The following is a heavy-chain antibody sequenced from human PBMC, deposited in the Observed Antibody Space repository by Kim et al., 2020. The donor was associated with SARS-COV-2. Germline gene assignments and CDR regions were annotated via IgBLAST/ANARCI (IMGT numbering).Heavy chain of an antibody. Sequence: SVKVSCKASGGTFSSYAISWVRQAPGQGLEWMGGIIPIFGTANYAQKFQGRVTITADESTSTAYMELSSLRSEDTAVYYCARDGGTGSYSHALHYGMDVWGQGTTVTVSS. V-gene: IGHV1-69*13. CDR2: IIPIFGTA. D-gene: IGHD2-15*01. CDR3: ARDGGTGSYSHALHYGMDV. J-gene: IGHJ6*02. CDR1: GGTFSSYA.